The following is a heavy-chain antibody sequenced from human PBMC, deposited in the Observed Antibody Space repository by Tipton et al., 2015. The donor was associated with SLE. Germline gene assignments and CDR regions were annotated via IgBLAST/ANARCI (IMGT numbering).Heavy chain of an antibody. CDR2: INHGRST. CDR3: ARGGRGDGTNPFDP. CDR1: GASFSSYF. D-gene: IGHD2-8*01. Sequence: TLSLTCDVSGASFSSYFHSWIRQSPGKGLEWIGEINHGRSTNYNPSLKSRVTISVDTSKNQFSLKLSSVTAADTAVYYCARGGRGDGTNPFDPWGQGTLVTVSS. V-gene: IGHV4-34*01. J-gene: IGHJ5*02.